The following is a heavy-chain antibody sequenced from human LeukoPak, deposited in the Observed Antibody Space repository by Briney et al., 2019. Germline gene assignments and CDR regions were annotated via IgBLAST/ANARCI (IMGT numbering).Heavy chain of an antibody. CDR1: GFTFSSYA. Sequence: GGSLRLSCAASGFTFSSYAMSWVRQAPGKGLEWVSAISGSGGSTYYADSVKGRFTISRDNAKNSLYLQMNSLRAEDTAVYYCARDQAVPAAIYMDVWGKGTTVTISS. V-gene: IGHV3-23*01. CDR3: ARDQAVPAAIYMDV. J-gene: IGHJ6*03. D-gene: IGHD2-2*01. CDR2: ISGSGGST.